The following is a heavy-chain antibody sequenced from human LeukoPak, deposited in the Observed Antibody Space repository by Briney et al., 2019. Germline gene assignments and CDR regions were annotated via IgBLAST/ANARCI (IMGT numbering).Heavy chain of an antibody. CDR1: GYTFTHYG. J-gene: IGHJ4*02. D-gene: IGHD6-13*01. CDR2: ISNHSGNT. CDR3: ARDPDIQYSSSPNFDH. Sequence: AAVRISCKASGYTFTHYGITGVRQAPCRGLEGMGWISNHSGNTNSPEMLQGRVTMTTDTSTRTAYMEVRSLRSDDTAVYCCARDPDIQYSSSPNFDHWGQGTLVTVSS. V-gene: IGHV1-18*01.